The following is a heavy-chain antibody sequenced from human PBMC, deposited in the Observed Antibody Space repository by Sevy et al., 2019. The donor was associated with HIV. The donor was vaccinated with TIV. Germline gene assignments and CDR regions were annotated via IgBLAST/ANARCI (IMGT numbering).Heavy chain of an antibody. CDR2: INSAGSST. Sequence: GGSLRLSCAASGFTFSSYWMHWVRQAPGKGLVWVSRINSAGSSTSYADSVKGRFTISRDNAKNTLYLQMNSLRAEDTAVYYCAREVRSLCAFDLWGQGTMVTVSS. CDR1: GFTFSSYW. CDR3: AREVRSLCAFDL. J-gene: IGHJ3*01. V-gene: IGHV3-74*01.